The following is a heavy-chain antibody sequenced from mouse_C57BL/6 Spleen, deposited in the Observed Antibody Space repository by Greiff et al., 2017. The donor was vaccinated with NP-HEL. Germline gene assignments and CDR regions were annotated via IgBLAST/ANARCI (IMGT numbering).Heavy chain of an antibody. CDR1: GYSITSGYY. Sequence: VQLKESGPGLVKPSQSLSLTCSVTGYSITSGYYWNWIRQFPGNKLEWMGYISYDGSNNYNPSLKNRISITRDTSKNQFFLKLNSVTTEDTATYYCAREGYGNYRDYWGQGTTLTVSS. CDR3: AREGYGNYRDY. D-gene: IGHD2-1*01. J-gene: IGHJ2*01. V-gene: IGHV3-6*01. CDR2: ISYDGSN.